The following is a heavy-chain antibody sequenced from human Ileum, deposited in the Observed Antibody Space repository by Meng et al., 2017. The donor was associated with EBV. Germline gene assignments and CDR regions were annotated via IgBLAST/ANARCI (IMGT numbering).Heavy chain of an antibody. CDR3: ARGARLAPFDY. CDR2: TYYRYKWYN. CDR1: EASVPTSSAA. D-gene: IGHD6-19*01. Sequence: HVQLQQAGQGLVQPWPPRSLTGASSEASVPTSSAAWNWIRQSPSRGLEWLGRTYYRYKWYNEYAVSVKSRITINADTSKNQFSLQLNSVTPEDTAVYYCARGARLAPFDYWGQGTLVTVSS. J-gene: IGHJ4*02. V-gene: IGHV6-1*01.